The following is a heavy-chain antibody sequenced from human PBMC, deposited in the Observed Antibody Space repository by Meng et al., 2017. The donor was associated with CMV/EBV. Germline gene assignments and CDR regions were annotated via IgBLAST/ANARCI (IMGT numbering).Heavy chain of an antibody. CDR2: ISSSSSYI. CDR1: GFSVSRND. Sequence: GESLKISCAASGFSVSRNDMSWVRQAPGKGLEWVSSISSSSSYIYYADSVKGRFTISRDNAKNSLYLQMNSLRAEDTAVYYCARDGGDCSSTSCYTHGYYGMDVWGQGTTVTVSS. V-gene: IGHV3-21*01. J-gene: IGHJ6*02. D-gene: IGHD2-2*02. CDR3: ARDGGDCSSTSCYTHGYYGMDV.